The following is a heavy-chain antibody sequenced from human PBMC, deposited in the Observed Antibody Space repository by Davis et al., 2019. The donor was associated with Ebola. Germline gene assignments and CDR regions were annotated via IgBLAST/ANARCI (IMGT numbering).Heavy chain of an antibody. CDR2: IYYSGST. D-gene: IGHD3-16*01. CDR1: GGSISSYY. J-gene: IGHJ5*02. V-gene: IGHV4-59*08. CDR3: AAYLGWFDP. Sequence: MPSETLSLTCTASGGSISSYYWSWIRQPPGKGLGWIGYIYYSGSTNYNPSLKSRVTIPVDTSKNQFPLKLSSVTAADTAVYYCAAYLGWFDPWGQGTLVTVSS.